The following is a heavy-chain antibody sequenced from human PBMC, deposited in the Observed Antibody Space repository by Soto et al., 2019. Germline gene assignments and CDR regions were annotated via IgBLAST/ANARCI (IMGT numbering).Heavy chain of an antibody. Sequence: SETLSLTCTVSGGSVSSGDFYWTWIRQSPGKGLEWIGYIYYSGETFYNPSLNGRITISVDTSKNHFSLNLFSVTAADTAVYYCARAGIRAFDSWGQGTLVTVSS. CDR2: IYYSGET. CDR1: GGSVSSGDFY. CDR3: ARAGIRAFDS. J-gene: IGHJ4*02. V-gene: IGHV4-30-4*01.